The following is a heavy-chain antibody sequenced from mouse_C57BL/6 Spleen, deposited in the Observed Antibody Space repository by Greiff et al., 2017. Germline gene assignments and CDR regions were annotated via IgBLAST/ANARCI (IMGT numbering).Heavy chain of an antibody. CDR1: GYTFTSYW. D-gene: IGHD3-2*02. CDR2: IDPSDSYT. J-gene: IGHJ3*01. V-gene: IGHV1-50*01. CDR3: ARHISSGYPY. Sequence: QVQLQQPGAELVKPGASVKLSCKASGYTFTSYWMQWVKQRPGQGLEWIGEIDPSDSYTNYNQKFKGKATLTVDTSSSTAYMQLSSLTSEDSAVYYCARHISSGYPYWGQGTLVTVSA.